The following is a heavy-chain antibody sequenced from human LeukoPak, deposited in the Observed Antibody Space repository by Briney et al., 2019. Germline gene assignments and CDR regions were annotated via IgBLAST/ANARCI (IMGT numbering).Heavy chain of an antibody. CDR3: ARGHYDLGYYMDV. V-gene: IGHV3-74*01. J-gene: IGHJ6*03. Sequence: GGSLRLSCAASGFTLSSYWMHWVRQAPGKGLVWVSRINSDGSSTSYADSVKGRFTISRDNAKNTLYLQMNSLRAEDTAVYYCARGHYDLGYYMDVWGKGTTVTVSS. D-gene: IGHD3-3*01. CDR1: GFTLSSYW. CDR2: INSDGSST.